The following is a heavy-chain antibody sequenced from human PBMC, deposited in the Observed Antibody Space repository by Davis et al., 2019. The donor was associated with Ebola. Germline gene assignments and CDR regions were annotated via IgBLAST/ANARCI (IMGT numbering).Heavy chain of an antibody. J-gene: IGHJ4*02. Sequence: SVKVSCKASGGTFSSYAISWVRQAPGQGLEWMGGIIPIFGTANYAQKFQGRVTITADESTSTAYMELSSLRSEDTAVYYCARGPYAPDTAMAPDYWGQGTLVTVSS. CDR3: ARGPYAPDTAMAPDY. D-gene: IGHD5-18*01. CDR2: IIPIFGTA. CDR1: GGTFSSYA. V-gene: IGHV1-69*13.